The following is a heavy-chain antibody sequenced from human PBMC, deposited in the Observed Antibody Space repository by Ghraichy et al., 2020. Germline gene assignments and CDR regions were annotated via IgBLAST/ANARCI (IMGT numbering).Heavy chain of an antibody. V-gene: IGHV3-7*03. CDR1: GFTFSTYW. Sequence: GESLNISCAASGFTFSTYWMTWVRQAPGKGLEWVANIKQDGSEKYYADSVKGRFTISRDNAKNSLYLQVNGLRAEDTAVYYCARPVTAYGMNVWGQGTTVTVSS. D-gene: IGHD4-17*01. CDR2: IKQDGSEK. CDR3: ARPVTAYGMNV. J-gene: IGHJ6*02.